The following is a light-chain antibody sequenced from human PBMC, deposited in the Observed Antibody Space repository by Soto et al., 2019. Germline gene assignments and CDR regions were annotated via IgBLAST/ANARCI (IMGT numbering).Light chain of an antibody. Sequence: EIVMTQSPATLSVSPGERATLSCRASQGVRSNLAWYQQKPGQAPRLLIYGASTRATGIPAKFSGSGSGTEFALTISSLQSEDFALYYCQQYNDWPWTLGQGTKVEIK. CDR1: QGVRSN. J-gene: IGKJ1*01. V-gene: IGKV3-15*01. CDR3: QQYNDWPWT. CDR2: GAS.